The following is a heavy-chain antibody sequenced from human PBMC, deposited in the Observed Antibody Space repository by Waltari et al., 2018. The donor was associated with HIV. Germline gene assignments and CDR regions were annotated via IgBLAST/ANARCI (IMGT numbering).Heavy chain of an antibody. CDR3: ARGNYGDDERVFDY. CDR2: IYYSGST. Sequence: QLQLQESGPGLVKPSETLSLTCTVSGDSISSSSYYWGWNRQPPGKGLEWIGSIYYSGSTYYNPSLKSRVTISVDTSKNQFSLKLSSVTAADTAVYYCARGNYGDDERVFDYWGQGTLVTISS. CDR1: GDSISSSSYY. D-gene: IGHD4-17*01. J-gene: IGHJ4*02. V-gene: IGHV4-39*07.